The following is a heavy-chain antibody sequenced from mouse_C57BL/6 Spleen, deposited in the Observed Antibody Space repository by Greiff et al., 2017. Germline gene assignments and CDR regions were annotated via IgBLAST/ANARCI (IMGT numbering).Heavy chain of an antibody. V-gene: IGHV1-81*01. CDR3: ARSTGSSLFDY. J-gene: IGHJ2*01. D-gene: IGHD1-1*01. CDR2: IYPRSGNT. Sequence: QVQLQQSGAGLARPGASVKLSCKASGYTFTSYGISWVKQRPGQGLEWIGEIYPRSGNTYYNEKFKGKATLAADKSSSTAYMQLRSLTSEDSAVYVCARSTGSSLFDYWGQGTTLTVSA. CDR1: GYTFTSYG.